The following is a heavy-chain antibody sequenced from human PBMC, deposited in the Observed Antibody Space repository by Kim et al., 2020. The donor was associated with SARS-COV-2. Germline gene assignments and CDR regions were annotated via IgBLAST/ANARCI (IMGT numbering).Heavy chain of an antibody. CDR1: GYTFTSYD. J-gene: IGHJ6*03. CDR3: ARGGVIAAADSLWFDYYYYMDV. CDR2: MNPNSGNT. D-gene: IGHD6-13*01. Sequence: ASVKVSCKASGYTFTSYDINWVRQATGQGLEWMGWMNPNSGNTGYAQKFQGRVTMTRNTSISTAYMELSSLRSEDTAAYYCARGGVIAAADSLWFDYYYYMDVWGKGTAVTVSS. V-gene: IGHV1-8*01.